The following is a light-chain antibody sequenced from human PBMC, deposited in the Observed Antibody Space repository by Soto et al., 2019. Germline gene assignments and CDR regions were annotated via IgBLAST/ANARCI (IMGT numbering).Light chain of an antibody. CDR2: EAS. Sequence: DIPMTQFPSALSASVGDRVTITCRASQSVNIWLAWYQQKPVKAPKLLISEASTVETGVPARFSGSGSGTQFTLTISSLQPDDLATYYCQQYNHFWTFGQGTKVQIK. J-gene: IGKJ1*01. V-gene: IGKV1-5*03. CDR3: QQYNHFWT. CDR1: QSVNIW.